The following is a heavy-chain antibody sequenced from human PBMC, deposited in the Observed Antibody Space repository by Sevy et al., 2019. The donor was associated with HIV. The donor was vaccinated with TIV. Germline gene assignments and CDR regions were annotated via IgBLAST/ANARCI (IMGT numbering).Heavy chain of an antibody. J-gene: IGHJ4*02. Sequence: GGSLRLSCAASRFTFSTYDIHWVRQAPGKGLEWVAVISHDGSYQYYTDSVKGRFTISRDDSKNKAYLQMKSLRADDSGVYSSAKGQGYDYMWENGRSEYYLDYWGQGTLVTVSS. CDR1: RFTFSTYD. V-gene: IGHV3-30*18. D-gene: IGHD3-16*01. CDR3: AKGQGYDYMWENGRSEYYLDY. CDR2: ISHDGSYQ.